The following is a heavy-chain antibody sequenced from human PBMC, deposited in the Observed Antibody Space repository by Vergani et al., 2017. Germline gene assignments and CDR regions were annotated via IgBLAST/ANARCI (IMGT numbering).Heavy chain of an antibody. D-gene: IGHD7-27*01. CDR1: GYTFTSYG. J-gene: IGHJ4*02. Sequence: QVQLVQSGAEVKKPGASVKVSCKASGYTFTSYGISWVRQAPGQGLEWMGWISAYNGNTNYAQKLQGRVTMTTDTSTDTAYMELRSLRSADTAVDSWSKVFVCWSVPGYWGAGEFDYWGQGTLVTVSS. V-gene: IGHV1-18*01. CDR2: ISAYNGNT. CDR3: SKVFVCWSVPGYWGAGEFDY.